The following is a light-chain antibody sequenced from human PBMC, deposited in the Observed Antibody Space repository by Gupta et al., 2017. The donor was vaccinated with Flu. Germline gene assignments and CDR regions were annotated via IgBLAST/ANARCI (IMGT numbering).Light chain of an antibody. V-gene: IGKV4-1*01. CDR1: QSVLYTSKNKNY. CDR3: QQYYSTPLT. J-gene: IGKJ1*01. Sequence: NCRSSQSVLYTSKNKNYLAWYQQKVGQPPNLLIYWASTRESGVPDRFSGSGSGTDFTLTISSLQAEDVAVYYCQQYYSTPLTFGQGTKVEIK. CDR2: WAS.